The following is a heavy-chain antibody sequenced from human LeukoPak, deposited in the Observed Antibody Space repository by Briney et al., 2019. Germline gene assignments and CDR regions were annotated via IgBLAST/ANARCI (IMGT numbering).Heavy chain of an antibody. CDR1: GFTFGDYA. D-gene: IGHD1-26*01. J-gene: IGHJ3*02. CDR2: IRSKAYGGTT. V-gene: IGHV3-49*03. Sequence: LSGRSLRLSCTASGFTFGDYAMSWFRQAPGKGLEWVGFIRSKAYGGTTEYAASVKGRFTISRDDSKSIAYLQMNSLRAEDTAVYYCVGEGNSPIWGQGTMVTVSS. CDR3: VGEGNSPI.